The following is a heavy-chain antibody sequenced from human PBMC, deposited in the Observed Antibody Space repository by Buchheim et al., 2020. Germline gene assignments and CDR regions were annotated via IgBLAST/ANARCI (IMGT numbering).Heavy chain of an antibody. Sequence: EVQLEESGGGLVQPGGSLRLSCAASGFTLRTYWMHWVRQAPGKGLEWVSRINEDGSFTNYADSVKGRFTISRDNAENTLYLQMTSLRVEDTVMYYCARDLSGSQDYWGQGTL. V-gene: IGHV3-74*01. D-gene: IGHD1-26*01. CDR1: GFTLRTYW. CDR3: ARDLSGSQDY. CDR2: INEDGSFT. J-gene: IGHJ4*02.